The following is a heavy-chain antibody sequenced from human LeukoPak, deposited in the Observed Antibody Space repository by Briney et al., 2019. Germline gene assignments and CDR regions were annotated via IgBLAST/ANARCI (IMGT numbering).Heavy chain of an antibody. V-gene: IGHV1-2*02. CDR3: VRAGVTYYYDSSGYFHDAFDI. CDR1: GYTFTSYG. D-gene: IGHD3-22*01. J-gene: IGHJ3*02. CDR2: INPNSGGT. Sequence: ASVKVSCKASGYTFTSYGISWVRQAPGQGLEWMGWINPNSGGTNYAQKFQGRVTMTRDTSISTAYMELSRLRSDDTAVYYCVRAGVTYYYDSSGYFHDAFDIWGQGTMVTVSS.